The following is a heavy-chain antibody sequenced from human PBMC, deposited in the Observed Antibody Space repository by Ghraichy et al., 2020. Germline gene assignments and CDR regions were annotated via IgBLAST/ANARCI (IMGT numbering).Heavy chain of an antibody. CDR1: GYTLTELS. Sequence: ASVKVSCKVSGYTLTELSMHWVRQAPGKGLEWMGGFDPEDGETIYAQKFQGRVTMTEDTSTDTAYMELSSLRSEDTAVYYCATLPYYGSGSYTFDIWGQGTMVTVSS. J-gene: IGHJ3*02. CDR3: ATLPYYGSGSYTFDI. D-gene: IGHD3-10*01. V-gene: IGHV1-24*01. CDR2: FDPEDGET.